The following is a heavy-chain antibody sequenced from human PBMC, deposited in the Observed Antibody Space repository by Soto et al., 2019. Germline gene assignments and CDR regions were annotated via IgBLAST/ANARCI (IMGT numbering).Heavy chain of an antibody. CDR3: ARDRKVVTTKYLGPNNWFDP. CDR1: GGSISSGDYY. J-gene: IGHJ5*02. CDR2: IYYSGST. V-gene: IGHV4-30-4*01. D-gene: IGHD4-4*01. Sequence: PSETLSLTCTVSGGSISSGDYYWSWIRQPPGKGLEWIGYIYYSGSTYYNPSLKSRVTISVDTSKNQFSLKLSSVTAADTAVYYCARDRKVVTTKYLGPNNWFDPWGQGTLVTVSS.